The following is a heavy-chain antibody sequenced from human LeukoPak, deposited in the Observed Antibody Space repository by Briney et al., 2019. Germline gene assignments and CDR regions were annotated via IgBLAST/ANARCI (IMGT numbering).Heavy chain of an antibody. Sequence: PGGSLRLSCAASGFSFDEYAMHWVRQAPGKGLEWVSGISWNSGSIGYADSVKGRITISRDNAKNSLYLQMNSLRTEDTALYYCAKDRDSSSWLSSIDYWGQGTLVTVSS. CDR1: GFSFDEYA. J-gene: IGHJ4*02. CDR2: ISWNSGSI. V-gene: IGHV3-9*01. D-gene: IGHD6-13*01. CDR3: AKDRDSSSWLSSIDY.